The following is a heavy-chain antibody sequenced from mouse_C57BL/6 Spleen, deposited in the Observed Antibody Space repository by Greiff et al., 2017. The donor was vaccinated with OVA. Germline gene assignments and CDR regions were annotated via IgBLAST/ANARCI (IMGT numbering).Heavy chain of an antibody. D-gene: IGHD1-1*01. Sequence: QVQLQQSGAELVKPGASVKISCKASGYAFSSYWMNWVKQRPGKGLEWIGQIYPGDGDTNYNGKFKGKATLTAAKSSSTAYMPLSSLTSEDSAVYVCARPGSDCCSSYGCFDVWGTGTTVTVSS. J-gene: IGHJ1*03. CDR3: ARPGSDCCSSYGCFDV. CDR1: GYAFSSYW. CDR2: IYPGDGDT. V-gene: IGHV1-80*01.